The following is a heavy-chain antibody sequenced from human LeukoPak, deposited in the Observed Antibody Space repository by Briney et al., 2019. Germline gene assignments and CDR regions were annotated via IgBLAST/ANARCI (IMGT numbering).Heavy chain of an antibody. Sequence: SETLSLTCTVSGGSTSSRSYHWGWIRQPPGKGLEWIGSIYYSGGTYYNPSLKSRVTISVDTSKNQFSLKLSSVTAADTAVYYCARGHFWSGYYTYSRYYYYYMDVWGKGTTVTVSS. CDR2: IYYSGGT. CDR3: ARGHFWSGYYTYSRYYYYYMDV. J-gene: IGHJ6*03. V-gene: IGHV4-39*07. D-gene: IGHD3-3*01. CDR1: GGSTSSRSYH.